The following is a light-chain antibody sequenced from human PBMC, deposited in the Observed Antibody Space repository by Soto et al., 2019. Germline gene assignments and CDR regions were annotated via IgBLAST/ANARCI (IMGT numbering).Light chain of an antibody. V-gene: IGLV1-36*01. Sequence: CVLTQPPSVSEAPRQRVTISCSGSSSNIGNNAVNWYQQLPGKAPKLLIYYDDLLPSGVSDRFSGSKSGTSASLAISGLQSEDEADYHCAAWDDSLNGYVFGTGTKVTVL. J-gene: IGLJ1*01. CDR3: AAWDDSLNGYV. CDR2: YDD. CDR1: SSNIGNNA.